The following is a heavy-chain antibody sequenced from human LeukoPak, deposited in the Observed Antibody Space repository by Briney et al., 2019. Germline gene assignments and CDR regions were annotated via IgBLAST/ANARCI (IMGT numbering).Heavy chain of an antibody. Sequence: GESLKISCKGSGYSFTSYWIGWVRQMPGKGLDWIGIIYPGDSDTRCSPSFQGQVTISADKSISTAYLQWSSLQASDTAMYYCARQGFYGSGNRPFDYWGQGTLVTVSS. CDR3: ARQGFYGSGNRPFDY. CDR2: IYPGDSDT. V-gene: IGHV5-51*01. D-gene: IGHD3-10*01. CDR1: GYSFTSYW. J-gene: IGHJ4*02.